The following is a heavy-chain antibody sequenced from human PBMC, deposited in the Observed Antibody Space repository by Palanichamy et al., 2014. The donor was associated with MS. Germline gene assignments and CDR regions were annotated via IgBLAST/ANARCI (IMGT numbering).Heavy chain of an antibody. CDR3: VRSSYYSDPLNWVY. CDR2: INQDGSAT. CDR1: GFDFSNSW. J-gene: IGHJ4*02. Sequence: EVVLVESWGRLGPAGGSLRLSCAASGFDFSNSWMSWVRQAPRGGLQWVANINQDGSATYYVDSLRGRFTISRDNAENSLYLQMEGLRVEDTAFYYCVRSSYYSDPLNWVYWGQGALVTVPP. V-gene: IGHV3-7*01. D-gene: IGHD2-15*01.